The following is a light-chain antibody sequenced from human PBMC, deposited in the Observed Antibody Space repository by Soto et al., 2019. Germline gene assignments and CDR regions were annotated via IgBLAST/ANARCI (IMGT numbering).Light chain of an antibody. CDR2: EVT. V-gene: IGLV2-14*01. CDR3: SSYSSSSTGV. Sequence: QSALTQPASVSGSPGQSITISCTGTSSDVGGYNYVSWYQQHPGRAPKLMLYEVTNRPSGVSNRFSGSKSGNTASLTISGLQAEDEADYYCSSYSSSSTGVFGTGTKLTVL. J-gene: IGLJ1*01. CDR1: SSDVGGYNY.